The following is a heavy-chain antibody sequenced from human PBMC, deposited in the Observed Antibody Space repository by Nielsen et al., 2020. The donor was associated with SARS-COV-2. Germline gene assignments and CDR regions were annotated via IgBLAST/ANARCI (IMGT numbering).Heavy chain of an antibody. V-gene: IGHV3-11*05. CDR2: ISSSSSYT. CDR3: AKDGIAVVFDY. Sequence: GESLKISCAASGFTFSDYYMSWIRQAPGKGLEWVSYISSSSSYTNYADSVKGRFTISRDNAKNSLYLQMNSLRAEDTAVYYCAKDGIAVVFDYWGQGTLVTVSS. J-gene: IGHJ4*02. D-gene: IGHD6-19*01. CDR1: GFTFSDYY.